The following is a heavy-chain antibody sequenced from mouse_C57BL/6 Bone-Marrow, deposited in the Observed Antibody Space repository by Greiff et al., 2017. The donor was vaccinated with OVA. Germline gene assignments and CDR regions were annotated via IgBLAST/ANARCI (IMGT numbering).Heavy chain of an antibody. CDR3: TSSVSWFAN. CDR2: IDPETGGT. CDR1: GYTFTDYE. Sequence: QVHVKQSGAELVRPGASVTLSCKASGYTFTDYEMHWVKQTPVHGLEWIGAIDPETGGTAYNQKFKGTAIMTADKSSSTAYMELRSLTSEDSAVYYCTSSVSWFANGGQGTLFTASA. V-gene: IGHV1-15*01. J-gene: IGHJ3*01.